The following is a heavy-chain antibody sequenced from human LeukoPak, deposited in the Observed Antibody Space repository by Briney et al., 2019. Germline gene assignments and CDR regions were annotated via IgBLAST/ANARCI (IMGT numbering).Heavy chain of an antibody. J-gene: IGHJ4*02. CDR3: ARGHVYLYFDY. CDR1: GYSISSGYY. D-gene: IGHD2-2*01. CDR2: IYHSGST. Sequence: SETLSLTCTVSGYSISSGYYWGWIRQPPGKGLEWIGSIYHSGSTYHNPSLKSRVTISVDTSKNQFSLKLSSVTAADTAVYYCARGHVYLYFDYWGQGTLVTVSS. V-gene: IGHV4-38-2*02.